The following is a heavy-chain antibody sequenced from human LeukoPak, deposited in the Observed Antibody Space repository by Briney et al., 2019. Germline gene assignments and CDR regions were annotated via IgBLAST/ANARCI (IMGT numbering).Heavy chain of an antibody. V-gene: IGHV3-23*01. CDR3: AREGPDCSSTSCYLDY. CDR2: VSGSGGRT. J-gene: IGHJ4*02. D-gene: IGHD2-2*01. CDR1: GFTFGSFA. Sequence: GGSLRLSCAASGFTFGSFAMSWVRQAPGKGLEWVSVVSGSGGRTFYTGFVKGRFTISRDNSKNTLYLQINSLRAEDTAVYYCAREGPDCSSTSCYLDYWGQGTLVTVSS.